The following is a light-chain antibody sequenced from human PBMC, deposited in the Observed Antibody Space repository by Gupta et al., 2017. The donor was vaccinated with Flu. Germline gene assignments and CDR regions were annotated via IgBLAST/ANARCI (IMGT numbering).Light chain of an antibody. CDR1: QSITSNY. CDR3: QQYGASQR. Sequence: EILLTQSPGTLSLSPGERATLSCRASQSITSNYLAWYQHRPGHAPKLLIYGPSTRATGIPDRFAGSGSGTDFTLTITALEPEDFAIYYCQQYGASQRFGQGTKVEVK. J-gene: IGKJ1*01. CDR2: GPS. V-gene: IGKV3-20*01.